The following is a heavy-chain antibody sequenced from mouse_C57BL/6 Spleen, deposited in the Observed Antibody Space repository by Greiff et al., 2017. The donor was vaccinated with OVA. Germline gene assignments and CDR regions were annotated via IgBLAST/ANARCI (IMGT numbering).Heavy chain of an antibody. J-gene: IGHJ2*01. CDR2: IYPGDGDT. Sequence: VKLMESGPELVKPGASVKISCKASGYAFSSSWMNWVKQRPGKGLEWIGRIYPGDGDTNYNGKFKGKATLTADKSSSTAYMQLSSLTSEDSAVYFCARRGPTVVVPFDYWGQGTTLTVSS. CDR1: GYAFSSSW. D-gene: IGHD1-1*01. V-gene: IGHV1-82*01. CDR3: ARRGPTVVVPFDY.